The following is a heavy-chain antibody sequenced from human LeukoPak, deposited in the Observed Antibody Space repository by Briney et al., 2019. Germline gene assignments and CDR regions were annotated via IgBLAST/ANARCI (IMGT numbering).Heavy chain of an antibody. Sequence: PGGSLRLSCAASGFTISGYVMHWVRQAPGKGLEWVSSITGAGNFIYYGDSVKGRFTVSRDNAKNSVYLQMSSLRVEDTAVYYCARAGGELQPLEWWGQGTRVTISS. CDR3: ARAGGELQPLEW. J-gene: IGHJ4*02. CDR2: ITGAGNFI. D-gene: IGHD3-16*01. CDR1: GFTISGYV. V-gene: IGHV3-21*01.